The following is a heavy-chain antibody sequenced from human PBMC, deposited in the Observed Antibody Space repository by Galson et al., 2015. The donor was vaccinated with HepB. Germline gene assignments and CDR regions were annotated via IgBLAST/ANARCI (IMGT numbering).Heavy chain of an antibody. CDR3: ARAGSSWYREYYFDY. CDR1: GFTFSSYW. Sequence: LRLSCAASGFTFSSYWMSWVRQAPGKGLEWVANIKQDGSEKYYVDSVKGRFTISRDNAKNSLYLQMNSLRAEDTAVYYCARAGSSWYREYYFDYWGQGTLVTVSS. V-gene: IGHV3-7*01. J-gene: IGHJ4*02. D-gene: IGHD6-13*01. CDR2: IKQDGSEK.